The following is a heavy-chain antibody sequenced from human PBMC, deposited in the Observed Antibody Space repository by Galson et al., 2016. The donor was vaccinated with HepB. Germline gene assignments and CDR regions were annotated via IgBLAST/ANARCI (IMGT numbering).Heavy chain of an antibody. Sequence: SLRLSCAASGFTFSSYTMNWVRQAPGKGLEWVSYISSSSSSIYYADSVKGRFTISRDNAKNSLYLQMNSLRDEDTAVYYCATQYCSGGSCYSAAPGYWYFDLWGRGTLATVSS. CDR2: ISSSSSSI. V-gene: IGHV3-48*02. D-gene: IGHD2-15*01. CDR3: ATQYCSGGSCYSAAPGYWYFDL. CDR1: GFTFSSYT. J-gene: IGHJ2*01.